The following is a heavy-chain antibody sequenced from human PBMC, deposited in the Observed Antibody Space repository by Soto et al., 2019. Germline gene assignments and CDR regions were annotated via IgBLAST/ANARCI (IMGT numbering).Heavy chain of an antibody. CDR3: ARVTPIVGATASAFEI. CDR1: GGSFSGYY. CDR2: INHSGST. Sequence: KPSETLSLTCAVYGGSFSGYYWSWIRQPPGKGLEWIGEINHSGSTNYNPSLKSRVTISVDTSKNQFSLKLSSVTAADTAVYYCARVTPIVGATASAFEIWGQGTMVTVSS. V-gene: IGHV4-34*01. D-gene: IGHD1-26*01. J-gene: IGHJ3*02.